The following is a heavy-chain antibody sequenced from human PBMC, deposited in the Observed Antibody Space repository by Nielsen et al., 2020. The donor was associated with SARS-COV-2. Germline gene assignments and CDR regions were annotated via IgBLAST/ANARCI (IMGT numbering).Heavy chain of an antibody. CDR2: IYHSGST. D-gene: IGHD2-15*01. Sequence: SETLSLTCAVYGYSISSGYYWGWIRQPPGKGLEWIGSIYHSGSTYYNPSLKSRVTISVDTSKNQFSLKLSSVTAADTAVYYCARRPLEYCSGGSCYSSPFFDPWGQGTLVTVSS. CDR3: ARRPLEYCSGGSCYSSPFFDP. V-gene: IGHV4-38-2*01. J-gene: IGHJ5*02. CDR1: GYSISSGYY.